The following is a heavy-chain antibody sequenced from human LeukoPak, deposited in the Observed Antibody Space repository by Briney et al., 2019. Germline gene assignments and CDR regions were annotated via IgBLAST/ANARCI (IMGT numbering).Heavy chain of an antibody. CDR3: APRRYCGGDCYYY. CDR1: GIGLATSGVG. V-gene: IGHV2-5*02. J-gene: IGHJ4*02. CDR2: IYWDDDK. D-gene: IGHD2-21*02. Sequence: SGPTLMHPPPPLTLTLTFSGIGLATSGVGVGWIRQPPGKALEWVALIYWDDDKRYSPSLKSRLTITKESSKNQVLLTLSNMVPLYTATYYCAPRRYCGGDCYYYWGQGTLVTVSS.